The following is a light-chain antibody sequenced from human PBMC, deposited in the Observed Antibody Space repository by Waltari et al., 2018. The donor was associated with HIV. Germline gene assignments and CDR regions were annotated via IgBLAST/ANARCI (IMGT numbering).Light chain of an antibody. CDR2: YDS. CDR1: NIGSKS. V-gene: IGLV3-21*04. J-gene: IGLJ1*01. Sequence: SYVLAQPPSVSVAPGKTARITCGGNNIGSKSVHWYQQKPGQAPVVVIYYDSDRPSGIPEQFSGSNSGNTATLTISRVEAGDEADYYCQVWDSSSDAYVFGTGTKVTVL. CDR3: QVWDSSSDAYV.